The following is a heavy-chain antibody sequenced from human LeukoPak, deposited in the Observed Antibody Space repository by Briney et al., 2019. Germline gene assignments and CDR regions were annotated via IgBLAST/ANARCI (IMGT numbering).Heavy chain of an antibody. CDR2: IVVGSGNT. CDR1: GFTFTSST. J-gene: IGHJ5*02. D-gene: IGHD1/OR15-1a*01. V-gene: IGHV1-58*02. CDR3: AARSTTVSGFDL. Sequence: SVKVSCKASGFTFTSSTMQWVRQARGQRLEWIGWIVVGSGNTNYAQKFQERVTITRDMSTSTAYMELSSLRSEDTAVYYCAARSTTVSGFDLWGKGTLVTVSS.